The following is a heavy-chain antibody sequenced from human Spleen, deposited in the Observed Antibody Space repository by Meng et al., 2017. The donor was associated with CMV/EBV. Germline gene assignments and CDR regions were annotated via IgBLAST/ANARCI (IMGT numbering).Heavy chain of an antibody. Sequence: CTVAGGSVSSGSYYWSWIRQPPGKGLGWIGYIYYSGSTNYNPSLKSRVTISVDTSKNQFSLKLSSVTAADTAVYYCARGTVAGKIDYWGQGTLVTVSS. D-gene: IGHD6-19*01. J-gene: IGHJ4*02. V-gene: IGHV4-61*01. CDR3: ARGTVAGKIDY. CDR1: GGSVSSGSYY. CDR2: IYYSGST.